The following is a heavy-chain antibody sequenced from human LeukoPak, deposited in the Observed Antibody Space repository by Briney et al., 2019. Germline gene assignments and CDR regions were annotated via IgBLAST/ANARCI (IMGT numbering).Heavy chain of an antibody. D-gene: IGHD2-2*01. J-gene: IGHJ4*02. V-gene: IGHV4-38-2*02. CDR1: GYSISSGYC. Sequence: SETLSLTCIVSGYSISSGYCWGWIRQPPGKGLEWIGNIYHSGNTYYNPSLKSRVTISVDTSKNQFPLRLSSVTAADTAVYYCAREEVVPAAIVDCWGQGTLVTVSS. CDR2: IYHSGNT. CDR3: AREEVVPAAIVDC.